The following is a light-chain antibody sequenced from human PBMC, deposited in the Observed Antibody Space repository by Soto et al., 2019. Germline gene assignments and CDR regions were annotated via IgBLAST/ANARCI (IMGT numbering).Light chain of an antibody. J-gene: IGLJ3*02. Sequence: QSFLTQPASVSGSPGQSITISCTGTSSDVGGSKLVSWYHHHPGKAPKLIIYEDTKRPSGVSTRFSGSKSGNTASLTISGLQAEDEADYSCCSYATGATWVFGGGTKLTVL. CDR1: SSDVGGSKL. CDR3: CSYATGATWV. V-gene: IGLV2-23*01. CDR2: EDT.